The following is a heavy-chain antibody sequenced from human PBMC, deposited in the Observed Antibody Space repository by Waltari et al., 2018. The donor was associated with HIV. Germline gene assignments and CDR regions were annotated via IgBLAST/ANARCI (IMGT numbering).Heavy chain of an antibody. CDR3: VRGVGSNRYYYYGMDV. D-gene: IGHD4-4*01. CDR2: INHSGST. CDR1: GGSFSGHF. J-gene: IGHJ6*02. V-gene: IGHV4-34*01. Sequence: QVHLQQWGAGLLKPSETLSLTCAVYGGSFSGHFWSWIRQPPGKGLEWIGEINHSGSTNYNPSLKSQVTMSVDTSKKQFSLKVNSVTAADTAVYYCVRGVGSNRYYYYGMDVWGQGTTVTVSS.